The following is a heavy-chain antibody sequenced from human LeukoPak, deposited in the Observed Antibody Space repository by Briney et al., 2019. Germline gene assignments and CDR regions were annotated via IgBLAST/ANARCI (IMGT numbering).Heavy chain of an antibody. CDR1: GYTFTTYD. V-gene: IGHV1-8*03. J-gene: IGHJ4*02. Sequence: ASVKVSCKASGYTFTTYDINWVRQATGQGLEWMGWMNPNSGDTGYAQKFQGRITVTRNTSISTAYMELSSLRSEDTAVYYCARDSRGSGYYDYFDYWGQGTLVTVSS. D-gene: IGHD3-3*01. CDR2: MNPNSGDT. CDR3: ARDSRGSGYYDYFDY.